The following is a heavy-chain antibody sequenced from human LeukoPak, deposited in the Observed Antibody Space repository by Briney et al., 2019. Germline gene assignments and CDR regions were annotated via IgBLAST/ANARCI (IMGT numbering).Heavy chain of an antibody. CDR3: ARLSMVATRGFDY. J-gene: IGHJ4*02. CDR2: IFPGDSDT. D-gene: IGHD4/OR15-4a*01. Sequence: GESLKISCKGSGYSFTTCWIGWARQMPGKGLEWMGIIFPGDSDTRYSPSFQGQVTISADKSFATAYLQWSSLRASDTAMYCCARLSMVATRGFDYWGQGTQVTVSS. CDR1: GYSFTTCW. V-gene: IGHV5-51*01.